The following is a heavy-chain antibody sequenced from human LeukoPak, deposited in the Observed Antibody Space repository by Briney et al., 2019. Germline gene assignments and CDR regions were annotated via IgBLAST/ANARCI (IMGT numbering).Heavy chain of an antibody. V-gene: IGHV3-33*06. CDR2: IWYDGSNK. D-gene: IGHD3-22*01. CDR3: AKDAGYYDSSGYYCDLDY. CDR1: GFTFSSYG. J-gene: IGHJ4*02. Sequence: PGGSLRLSCAASGFTFSSYGMHWVRQAPGKGLEWVAVIWYDGSNKYYADSVKGRFTISRDNSKNTLYLQMNSLRAEDTAVYYCAKDAGYYDSSGYYCDLDYWGQGTLVTVSS.